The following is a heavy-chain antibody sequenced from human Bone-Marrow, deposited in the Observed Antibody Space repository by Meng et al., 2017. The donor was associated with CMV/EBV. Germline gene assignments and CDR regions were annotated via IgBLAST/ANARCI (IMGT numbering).Heavy chain of an antibody. CDR2: IYYSGST. V-gene: IGHV4-59*01. D-gene: IGHD2-2*02. J-gene: IGHJ5*02. CDR3: ARDVGQCSSTSCYNWFDP. Sequence: GSLRLSCAVYGGSFSGYYWSWIRQPPGKGLEWIGYIYYSGSTNYNLSLKSRVTISVDTSKNQFSLKLSSVTAADTAVYYCARDVGQCSSTSCYNWFDPWGQGTLVTVSS. CDR1: GGSFSGYY.